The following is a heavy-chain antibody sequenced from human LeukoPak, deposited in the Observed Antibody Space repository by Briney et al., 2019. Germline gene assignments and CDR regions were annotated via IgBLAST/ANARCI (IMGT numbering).Heavy chain of an antibody. CDR2: ISYDSSNK. CDR1: GFTFSSYA. V-gene: IGHV3-30-3*01. D-gene: IGHD5-12*01. J-gene: IGHJ4*02. Sequence: PGGSLRLSCAASGFTFSSYAMHWVRQAPGKGLEWVAVISYDSSNKYYADSVKGRFTISRDNSKNTLYLQMNSLRAEDTAVYYCAREWVATLTFDYWGQGTLVTVSS. CDR3: AREWVATLTFDY.